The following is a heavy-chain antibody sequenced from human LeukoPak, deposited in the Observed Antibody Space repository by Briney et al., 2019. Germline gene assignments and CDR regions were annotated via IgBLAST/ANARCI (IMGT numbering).Heavy chain of an antibody. CDR2: ISSSSSYI. CDR1: GFTFSSYS. V-gene: IGHV3-21*01. D-gene: IGHD3-10*01. J-gene: IGHJ6*03. Sequence: PGGSLRLACAASGFTFSSYSMNWVRQAPGKGLEWIPSISSSSSYIYYADSVKGRFTISRDNAKNSLYLQMNSLRAEDTAVYYCASYLRGYMDVWGKGTTVTVSS. CDR3: ASYLRGYMDV.